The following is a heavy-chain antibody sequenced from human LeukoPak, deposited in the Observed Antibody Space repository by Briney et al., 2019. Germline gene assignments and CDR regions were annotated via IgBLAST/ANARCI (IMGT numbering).Heavy chain of an antibody. D-gene: IGHD5-12*01. CDR3: ARDGGGGYDIDY. Sequence: GGSLRLSCAASVFPFSSYSMNWVRQAPGKGLEWVSSISSSSSYIYYADSVKGRFTISRDNAKNSLYLQMNSLRAEDTAVYYCARDGGGGYDIDYWGQGTLVTVSS. V-gene: IGHV3-21*01. CDR1: VFPFSSYS. CDR2: ISSSSSYI. J-gene: IGHJ4*02.